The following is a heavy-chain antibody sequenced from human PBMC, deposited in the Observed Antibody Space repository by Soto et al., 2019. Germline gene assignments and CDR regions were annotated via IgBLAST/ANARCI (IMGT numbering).Heavy chain of an antibody. CDR2: IRSKGHNYAT. CDR3: TRDLFSYDYSGILWFDP. Sequence: LRLSCAASGFTFTSAWMTWVRQAPGKGLEWVGRIRSKGHNYATEYAASVKGRFTISRDDSKNTAYLQMNSLQTEDTAVYYCTRDLFSYDYSGILWFDPWGQGTLVTVSS. J-gene: IGHJ5*02. V-gene: IGHV3-73*01. CDR1: GFTFTSAW. D-gene: IGHD3-16*01.